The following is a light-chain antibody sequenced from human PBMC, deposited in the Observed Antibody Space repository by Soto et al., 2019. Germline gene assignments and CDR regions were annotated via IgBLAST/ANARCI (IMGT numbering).Light chain of an antibody. CDR1: QSVFYSFYNKNY. CDR2: WAS. CDR3: QQYYSVPPLT. Sequence: DIVMTQSPDSLAVSLGETATINCKSSQSVFYSFYNKNYLAWYQQKPGQPPKLLIYWASTRESGVPDRFSGRGSGTDFTLTISSLQAEDVAIYYCQQYYSVPPLTFGGGTKVEIK. V-gene: IGKV4-1*01. J-gene: IGKJ4*01.